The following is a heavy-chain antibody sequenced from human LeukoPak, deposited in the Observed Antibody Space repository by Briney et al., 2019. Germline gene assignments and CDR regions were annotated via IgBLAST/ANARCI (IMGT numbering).Heavy chain of an antibody. D-gene: IGHD6-19*01. V-gene: IGHV3-21*01. CDR3: ARGASVVAGNDNAFDI. CDR2: ISTSSSYI. J-gene: IGHJ3*02. CDR1: EFTFSSYS. Sequence: PGGSLRLSCAASEFTFSSYSMNWVRQAPGKGLEWVSSISTSSSYIYYADSVKGRFTISRDNAKKSLYLQMNSLRADDTAVYYCARGASVVAGNDNAFDIWGQGTMVTVSS.